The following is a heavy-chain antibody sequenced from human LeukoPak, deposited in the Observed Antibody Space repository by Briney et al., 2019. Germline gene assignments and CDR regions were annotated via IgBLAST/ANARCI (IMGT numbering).Heavy chain of an antibody. J-gene: IGHJ4*02. CDR3: ARHEVVAATACDY. V-gene: IGHV4-39*01. CDR1: GGSISSSSYY. D-gene: IGHD2-15*01. CDR2: IYYSGST. Sequence: SETLSLTCTVSGGSISSSSYYWGWIRQPPGKGLEWIGSIYYSGSTYYNPSLKSRVTISVDTSKNQFSLKLSSVTAADTAVYYCARHEVVAATACDYWGQGPRVTVSS.